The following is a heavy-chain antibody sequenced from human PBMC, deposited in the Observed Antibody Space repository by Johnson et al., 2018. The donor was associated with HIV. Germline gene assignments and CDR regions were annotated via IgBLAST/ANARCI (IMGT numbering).Heavy chain of an antibody. D-gene: IGHD2-8*02. V-gene: IGHV3-48*04. CDR1: GFTFSSYA. J-gene: IGHJ3*02. CDR3: VRDGEVMYAMGAFDI. CDR2: ISSSGSTI. Sequence: VQLVESGGGLVQPGGSLSLSCAASGFTFSSYAMTWIRQAPGKGLEWVSYISSSGSTIYYADSVKGRFTISRDNAKNSLYLQMNSLRAEDTAAYYCVRDGEVMYAMGAFDIWGQGTMVTVSS.